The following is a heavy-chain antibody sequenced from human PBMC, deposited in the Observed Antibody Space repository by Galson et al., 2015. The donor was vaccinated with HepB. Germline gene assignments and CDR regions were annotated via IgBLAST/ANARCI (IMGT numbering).Heavy chain of an antibody. D-gene: IGHD6-19*01. Sequence: SLRLSCAASGFPFSYYAMTWVRQALGKGLEWVSAITPSGDNTYSADSLKGRFSISRDNSKNTVFLQMNSLRADDTAIYFCAKVFPEKTDGWYRQALYYFDSWGHGTWVTVSS. CDR2: ITPSGDNT. V-gene: IGHV3-23*01. J-gene: IGHJ4*01. CDR1: GFPFSYYA. CDR3: AKVFPEKTDGWYRQALYYFDS.